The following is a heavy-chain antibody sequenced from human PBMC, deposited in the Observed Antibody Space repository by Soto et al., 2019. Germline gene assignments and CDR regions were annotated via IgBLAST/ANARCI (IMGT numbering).Heavy chain of an antibody. D-gene: IGHD6-6*01. J-gene: IGHJ6*03. CDR2: LSGSGDST. V-gene: IGHV3-23*01. CDR1: GFTFNSNA. Sequence: PGGSLRLSCATTGFTFNSNAMSWVRQAPGKGLEWVSGLSGSGDSTYYADFVKGRFIISRDNSKNTLYLQMNNLRVEDTAVYHCAKGSSSSFYYYSYMDVWGKGTTVTVSS. CDR3: AKGSSSSFYYYSYMDV.